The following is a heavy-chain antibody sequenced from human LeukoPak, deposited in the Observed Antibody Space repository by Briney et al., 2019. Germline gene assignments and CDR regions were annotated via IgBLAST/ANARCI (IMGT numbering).Heavy chain of an antibody. CDR2: IPYDGSTE. Sequence: PGRSLRLSCAASGISFSRYAMHWVRQAPGKGLEWVAVIPYDGSTEYYADSVKGRFTISRDNSKNTLYVQMNSLRPDDTAVYYCARDGYCGSASCYGWFDPRGQGTLVTVSS. V-gene: IGHV3-30*04. CDR3: ARDGYCGSASCYGWFDP. CDR1: GISFSRYA. D-gene: IGHD2-2*03. J-gene: IGHJ5*02.